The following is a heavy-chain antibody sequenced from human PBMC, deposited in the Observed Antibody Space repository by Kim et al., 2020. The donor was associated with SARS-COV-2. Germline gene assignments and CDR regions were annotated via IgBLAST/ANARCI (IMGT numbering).Heavy chain of an antibody. D-gene: IGHD1-26*01. J-gene: IGHJ6*02. CDR1: GFTFSSYW. CDR2: IKQDGSEK. Sequence: GGSLRLSCAASGFTFSSYWMSWVRQAPGKGLEWVANIKQDGSEKYYVESVKGRFTISRDNAKNSLYLQMNSLRAEDTAVYYCARWDTHGSHYGMDVWGQGATVTVSS. CDR3: ARWDTHGSHYGMDV. V-gene: IGHV3-7*01.